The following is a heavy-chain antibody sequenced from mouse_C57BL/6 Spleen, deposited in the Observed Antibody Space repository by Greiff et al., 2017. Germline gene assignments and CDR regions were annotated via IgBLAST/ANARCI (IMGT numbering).Heavy chain of an antibody. CDR3: ARGGRSLDYYAMDY. J-gene: IGHJ4*01. Sequence: QVQLQQPGAELVKPGASVKLSCKASGYTFTSYWMHWVKQRPGQGLEWIGMIHPNSGSTNYNEKFKSKATLTVDKSSSTAYMQLSSLTSEDSAVYYCARGGRSLDYYAMDYWGQGTSGTVSS. V-gene: IGHV1-64*01. CDR1: GYTFTSYW. CDR2: IHPNSGST.